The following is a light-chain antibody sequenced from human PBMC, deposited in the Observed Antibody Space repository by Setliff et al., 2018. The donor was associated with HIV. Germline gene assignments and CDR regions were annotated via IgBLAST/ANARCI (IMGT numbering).Light chain of an antibody. CDR2: EVS. CDR3: SSYTTTSTTV. J-gene: IGLJ1*01. V-gene: IGLV2-14*03. CDR1: RSDVGGYNS. Sequence: LAQPASVSGSPGQSITISCTGTRSDVGGYNSVSWYQQHPGKVPKVLIYEVSNRPSGVSNRFSGSKSGNTASLTISGLQADDEADYYCSSYTTTSTTVFGTGTKVTVL.